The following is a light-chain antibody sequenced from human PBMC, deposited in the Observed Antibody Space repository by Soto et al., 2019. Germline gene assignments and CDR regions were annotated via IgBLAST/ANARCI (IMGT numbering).Light chain of an antibody. CDR2: EAT. J-gene: IGLJ3*02. V-gene: IGLV2-23*01. CDR1: SNDVGRYNL. Sequence: QSVLTQPASVSGSPEQSITISCTGTSNDVGRYNLVSWYQQHPGKAPKVMIYEATKRPSGVSNRFSGSKSGNTASLTISGLQAEDEDDYYCCAYAGSGTVVFGAGTKLTVL. CDR3: CAYAGSGTVV.